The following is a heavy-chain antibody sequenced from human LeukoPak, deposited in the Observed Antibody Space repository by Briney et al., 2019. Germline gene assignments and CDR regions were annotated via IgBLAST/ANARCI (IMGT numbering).Heavy chain of an antibody. CDR1: GGSISSSSYY. CDR2: IYYSGST. Sequence: SQTLSLTCTVSGGSISSSSYYWGWIRQPPGKGLEWIGSIYYSGSTYYNPSLKSRVTISVDTSKNQFSLKLSSVTAADTAVYYCARHSGHPAGGATFDYWGQGTLVTVSS. V-gene: IGHV4-39*01. D-gene: IGHD1-26*01. J-gene: IGHJ4*02. CDR3: ARHSGHPAGGATFDY.